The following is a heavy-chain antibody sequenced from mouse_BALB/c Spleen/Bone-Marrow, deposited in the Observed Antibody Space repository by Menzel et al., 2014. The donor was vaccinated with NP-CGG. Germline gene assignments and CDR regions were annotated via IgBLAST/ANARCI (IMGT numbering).Heavy chain of an antibody. J-gene: IGHJ3*01. V-gene: IGHV14-3*02. D-gene: IGHD1-1*01. CDR2: IDPANGNT. CDR3: ARGDFYGGSFFAY. Sequence: EVQLQQSGADLVKPGASVKLSCTASGFNIKDTYMHWVKQRPEQGLEWIGRIDPANGNTKYDPKFQGKATITADTSSNTAYLQLSSLISEDTAVYYCARGDFYGGSFFAYWGQGTLVTVSA. CDR1: GFNIKDTY.